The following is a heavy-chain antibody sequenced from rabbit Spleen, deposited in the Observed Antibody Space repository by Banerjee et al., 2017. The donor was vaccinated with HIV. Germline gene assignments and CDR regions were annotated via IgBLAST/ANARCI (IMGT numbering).Heavy chain of an antibody. Sequence: QQQLEESGGGLVKPGASLTLTCTASGFSFSSDYDICWVRQAPGKRPEWIACIYGVTYYANWVNGRFTISSHNAQNTLYLQLNSLTAADTATYFCARDASSSGYGWLDLWGPGTLVTVS. CDR3: ARDASSSGYGWLDL. CDR2: IYGVT. J-gene: IGHJ5*01. D-gene: IGHD1-1*01. V-gene: IGHV1S43*01. CDR1: GFSFSSDYD.